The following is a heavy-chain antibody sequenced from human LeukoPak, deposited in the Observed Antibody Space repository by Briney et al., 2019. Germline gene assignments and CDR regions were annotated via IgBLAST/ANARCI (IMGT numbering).Heavy chain of an antibody. J-gene: IGHJ5*02. CDR2: IDNNGVET. CDR1: GFTFNKYW. CDR3: ARDRPHNWFDP. V-gene: IGHV3-74*01. Sequence: GGSLRLSCVASGFTFNKYWMHWVRQIPGEGLVWVSRIDNNGVETVYADSVKGRFTISRDNAKNTLYLQMNSLRAEDTAIYYCARDRPHNWFDPWGQGTLVTVSS.